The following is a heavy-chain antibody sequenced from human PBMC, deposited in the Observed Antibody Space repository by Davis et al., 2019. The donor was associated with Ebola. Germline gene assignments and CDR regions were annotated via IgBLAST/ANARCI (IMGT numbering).Heavy chain of an antibody. CDR2: IWYDGSRK. CDR3: AKDRMDYSNNWFDP. V-gene: IGHV3-33*06. D-gene: IGHD4-11*01. J-gene: IGHJ5*02. CDR1: GFTFRSYG. Sequence: GESLKISCAASGFTFRSYGMHWVRQAPGKGLEWVAVIWYDGSRKYYSDSVKGRFIISRDNSKNTLYLQMNSLRAEDTAVYYCAKDRMDYSNNWFDPWGQGTLVTVSS.